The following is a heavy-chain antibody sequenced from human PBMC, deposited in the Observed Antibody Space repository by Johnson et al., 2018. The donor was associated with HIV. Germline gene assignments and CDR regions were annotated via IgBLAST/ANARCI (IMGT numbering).Heavy chain of an antibody. J-gene: IGHJ3*02. Sequence: QVQLVESGGGVVQPGGSLRLSCAASGFTFSSYGMHWVRQAPGQGLEWVALISFDGSNKYYADSVKGRFTISRDNSKNTLYLQMNSLRAEDTAVYYCIQLDAFDIWGQGTMVTVSS. CDR2: ISFDGSNK. V-gene: IGHV3-30*03. D-gene: IGHD5-18*01. CDR3: IQLDAFDI. CDR1: GFTFSSYG.